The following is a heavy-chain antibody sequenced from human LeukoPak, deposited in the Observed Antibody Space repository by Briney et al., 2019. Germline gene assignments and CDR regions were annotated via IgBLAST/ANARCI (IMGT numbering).Heavy chain of an antibody. Sequence: SETLSLTCTVSGGSISSYYWSWIRQPPGKGLEWIGYIYYSGSTNYNPSLKSRVTISVDTSKNQFSLKLSSVTAADTAVFYCARRYCSGGTCYSERGAFDIWGQGTMVTVSS. CDR3: ARRYCSGGTCYSERGAFDI. V-gene: IGHV4-59*12. D-gene: IGHD2-15*01. CDR2: IYYSGST. CDR1: GGSISSYY. J-gene: IGHJ3*02.